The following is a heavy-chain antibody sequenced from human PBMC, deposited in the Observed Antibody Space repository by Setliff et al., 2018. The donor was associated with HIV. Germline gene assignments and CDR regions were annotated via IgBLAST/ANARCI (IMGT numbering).Heavy chain of an antibody. CDR3: ALLWPFDY. CDR1: GFRFSDYA. D-gene: IGHD1-26*01. V-gene: IGHV3-23*01. Sequence: PGGSLRLSCAASGFRFSDYAMSWVRQAPGKGLEWVSAITSGGGTTYYADSVKGRFTISRDNSKNTLYLQMNSLRAEDTAVYYCALLWPFDYWGQGTQVTVSS. J-gene: IGHJ4*02. CDR2: ITSGGGTT.